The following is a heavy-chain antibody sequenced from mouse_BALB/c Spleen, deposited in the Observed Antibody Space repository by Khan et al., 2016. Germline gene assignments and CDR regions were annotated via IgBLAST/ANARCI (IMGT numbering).Heavy chain of an antibody. CDR3: ARDYSGSSFFDY. V-gene: IGHV3-2*02. CDR2: IIYSGST. Sequence: EVQLLETGPGLVKPSQSLSLTCTVTGSSITSDYAWNWIRQFPGNKLEWMGYIIYSGSTSYNPSLKSRISITRDTSKNQFFLQLNSVTTEDTATYCCARDYSGSSFFDYWGQGTTLTVSS. CDR1: GSSITSDYA. J-gene: IGHJ2*01. D-gene: IGHD1-1*01.